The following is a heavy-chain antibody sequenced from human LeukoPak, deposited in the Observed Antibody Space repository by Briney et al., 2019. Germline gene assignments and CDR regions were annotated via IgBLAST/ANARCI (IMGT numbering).Heavy chain of an antibody. CDR2: IYYSGST. CDR1: GGSISSGGYY. V-gene: IGHV4-31*03. Sequence: SQTLSLTCTVSGGSISSGGYYWSWIRQHPGKGLEWIGYIYYSGSTYYNPSLKSRVTISVDTSKNQFSLQLRSVTAADTAVYYCAREDPQTTVPEGMDVWGQGTTVTVSS. CDR3: AREDPQTTVPEGMDV. D-gene: IGHD4-17*01. J-gene: IGHJ6*02.